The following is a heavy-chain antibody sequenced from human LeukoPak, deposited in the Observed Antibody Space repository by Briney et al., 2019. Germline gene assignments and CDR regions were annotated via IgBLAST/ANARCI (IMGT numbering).Heavy chain of an antibody. D-gene: IGHD1-7*01. CDR1: GYTFTGYY. CDR3: ARGSNWNYGWFDP. CDR2: INPNSGGT. V-gene: IGHV1-2*02. Sequence: GASVKVSCKASGYTFTGYYMHWVRQAPGQGLERMGWINPNSGGTNYAQKFQGRVTMTRDTSISTAYMELSRLRSDDTAVYYCARGSNWNYGWFDPWGQGTLVTVSS. J-gene: IGHJ5*02.